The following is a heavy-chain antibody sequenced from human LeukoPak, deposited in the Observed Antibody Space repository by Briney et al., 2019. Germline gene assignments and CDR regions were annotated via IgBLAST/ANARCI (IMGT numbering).Heavy chain of an antibody. J-gene: IGHJ5*02. CDR1: GFTFSSYW. Sequence: PGGXLRLSCAASGFTFSSYWMSWVGQAPGKGLEGVANIKQDGSEKYYVDSVKGRFTISRDNAKNTLYLQMNSLRAEDTAVYYCARRRTMVRGVTPNWFDPWGQGTLVTVSS. D-gene: IGHD3-10*01. V-gene: IGHV3-7*01. CDR2: IKQDGSEK. CDR3: ARRRTMVRGVTPNWFDP.